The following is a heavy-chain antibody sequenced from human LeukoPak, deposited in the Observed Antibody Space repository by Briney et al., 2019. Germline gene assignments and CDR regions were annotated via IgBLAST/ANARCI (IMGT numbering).Heavy chain of an antibody. CDR3: ARQASYSRDWSDRELDP. D-gene: IGHD6-19*01. CDR2: IYTSGSP. J-gene: IGHJ5*02. Sequence: KPGGSLILSCAASGFTFSSYSMNWIRQPAGKGLEWIGRIYTSGSPNYNPSLKSRVTISVDTSKTQFSLNLSSVTAADTAVYYCARQASYSRDWSDRELDPWGQGTLVTVSS. V-gene: IGHV4-4*07. CDR1: GFTFSSYS.